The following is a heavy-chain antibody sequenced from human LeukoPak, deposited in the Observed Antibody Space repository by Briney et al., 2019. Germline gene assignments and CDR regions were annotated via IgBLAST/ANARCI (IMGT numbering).Heavy chain of an antibody. J-gene: IGHJ3*02. Sequence: ASVKVSCKASGGTFSSYTISWVRQAPGQGLEWMGRIISILGIANYAQKFQGRVTITADKSTSTAYMELSSLRSEDTAAYYCVRDKVGVYYYDSRGTDAFDIWGQGTMVTVLS. D-gene: IGHD3-22*01. CDR1: GGTFSSYT. V-gene: IGHV1-69*04. CDR2: IISILGIA. CDR3: VRDKVGVYYYDSRGTDAFDI.